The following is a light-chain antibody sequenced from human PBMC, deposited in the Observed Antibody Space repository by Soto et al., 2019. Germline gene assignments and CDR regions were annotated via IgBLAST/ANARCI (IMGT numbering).Light chain of an antibody. Sequence: ELVMTQSPATLSVYPGERASLSCRASQSVSSNLAWYQQKPGQAPRLLIYGASTRATGIPARFSGSGSGTEFTLTISSLQSEDFVVYYCQQYNNWPPWTFGQGTKVDIK. V-gene: IGKV3-15*01. CDR2: GAS. CDR3: QQYNNWPPWT. CDR1: QSVSSN. J-gene: IGKJ1*01.